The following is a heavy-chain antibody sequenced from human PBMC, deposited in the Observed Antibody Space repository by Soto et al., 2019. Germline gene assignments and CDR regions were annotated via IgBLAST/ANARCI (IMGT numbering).Heavy chain of an antibody. CDR3: VGGGSLLTPFHT. V-gene: IGHV3-73*02. J-gene: IGHJ4*02. Sequence: VQLVESGGGLVQPGGSLKLSCATSGFTFSGSAMHWVRQASGKGLEYIGRIRSKANNYATGYAAALRGRFTISRDDSKNTVFLQMDSLKTEDTAVYLGVGGGSLLTPFHTWGRGTQVTVSS. CDR1: GFTFSGSA. D-gene: IGHD2-21*02. CDR2: IRSKANNYAT.